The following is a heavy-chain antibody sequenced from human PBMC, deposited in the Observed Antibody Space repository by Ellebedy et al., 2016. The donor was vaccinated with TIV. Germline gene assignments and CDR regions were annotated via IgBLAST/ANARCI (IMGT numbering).Heavy chain of an antibody. CDR1: GFTFGSFA. CDR3: AKGTSSGFNYDRVGFEY. V-gene: IGHV3-23*01. J-gene: IGHJ4*02. CDR2: ISGDGANT. Sequence: GESLKISCAASGFTFGSFAMHWVRQAPGKGLEWLSVISGDGANTYHADSVKGRFTETRDNSKNTLYLQMNRLRTEDTAVYYCAKGTSSGFNYDRVGFEYWGQGTLVTVSS. D-gene: IGHD3-22*01.